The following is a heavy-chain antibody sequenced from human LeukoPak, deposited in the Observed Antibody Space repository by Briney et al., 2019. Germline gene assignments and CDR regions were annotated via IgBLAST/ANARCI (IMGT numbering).Heavy chain of an antibody. D-gene: IGHD6-13*01. CDR1: GGTFSSYA. V-gene: IGHV1-69*04. Sequence: GASVKVSCKASGGTFSSYAISWVRQAPGQGLEWMGRIIPILGIANYAQKFQGRVTITADKSTSTAYMELSSLRSEDTAVYYCARDGIAAAGTNYYYGMDVWGQGTTVTVSS. J-gene: IGHJ6*02. CDR3: ARDGIAAAGTNYYYGMDV. CDR2: IIPILGIA.